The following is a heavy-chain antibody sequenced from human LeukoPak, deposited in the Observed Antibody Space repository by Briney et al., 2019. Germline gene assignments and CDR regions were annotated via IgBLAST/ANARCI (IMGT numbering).Heavy chain of an antibody. Sequence: GGSLRLSCAASGFTFSTYAMSWVRQAPGKGLEWVSTISGSGGSTYFADSVKGRFTVSRDNSNNTLYLQMNTLGAEDTAVYYCAKPPDYWGQGTLVAVSS. V-gene: IGHV3-23*01. CDR1: GFTFSTYA. CDR3: AKPPDY. CDR2: ISGSGGST. J-gene: IGHJ4*02.